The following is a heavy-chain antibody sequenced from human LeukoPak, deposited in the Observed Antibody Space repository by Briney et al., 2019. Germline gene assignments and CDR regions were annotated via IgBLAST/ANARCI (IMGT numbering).Heavy chain of an antibody. V-gene: IGHV3-23*01. CDR2: ISGRGGST. CDR1: GFSFTTHA. D-gene: IGHD3-22*01. J-gene: IGHJ4*02. Sequence: GGSLRLSCVASGFSFTTHAMGWVRQAPGKGLEWVSHISGRGGSTKYSGSVKGRFTISRDNSKNTLYLQMNSLRAEDTAVYYCAKDQNEYYYDSTRWYYFDYWGQGTLVTVSS. CDR3: AKDQNEYYYDSTRWYYFDY.